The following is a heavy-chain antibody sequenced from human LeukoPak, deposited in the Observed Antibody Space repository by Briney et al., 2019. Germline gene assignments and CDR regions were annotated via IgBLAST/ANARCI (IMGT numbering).Heavy chain of an antibody. D-gene: IGHD5-18*01. Sequence: ASVKVSCKASGYTLTGYYLHWVRQAPGQGLEWMGRIDPPTGGTNYAQKFQSRVTMTRDTSINTAYMELSRLRSDDTAVYYCARGYSYGYDYWGQGTLVTVSS. V-gene: IGHV1-2*06. CDR2: IDPPTGGT. CDR1: GYTLTGYY. CDR3: ARGYSYGYDY. J-gene: IGHJ4*02.